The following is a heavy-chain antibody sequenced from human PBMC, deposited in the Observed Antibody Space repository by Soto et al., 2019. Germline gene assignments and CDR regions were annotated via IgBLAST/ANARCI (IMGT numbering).Heavy chain of an antibody. V-gene: IGHV3-23*01. CDR2: ISGSGGST. J-gene: IGHJ4*02. CDR1: GFTFSSYA. CDR3: AKDHRLSNYGGAGPN. D-gene: IGHD4-17*01. Sequence: PGGSLRLSCAASGFTFSSYAMSWVRQAPGKGLEWVSAISGSGGSTYYADSVKGRFTISRDNSKNTLYLQMNSLRAEDTAVYHCAKDHRLSNYGGAGPNWGQGTLVTVSS.